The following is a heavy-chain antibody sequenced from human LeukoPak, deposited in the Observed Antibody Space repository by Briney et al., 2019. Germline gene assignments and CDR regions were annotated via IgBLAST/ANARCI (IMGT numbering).Heavy chain of an antibody. D-gene: IGHD4/OR15-4a*01. CDR1: GFTFSSYS. J-gene: IGHJ6*04. CDR3: AREMGAGYYYYYGMDV. Sequence: GGSLRLSCAASGFTFSSYSMNWVRQAPGKGLEWVSSISRSSSYIYYADSVKGRFTISRDNAKNSLYLQMNSLRAEDTAVYYCAREMGAGYYYYYGMDVWGKGTTVTVSS. V-gene: IGHV3-21*01. CDR2: ISRSSSYI.